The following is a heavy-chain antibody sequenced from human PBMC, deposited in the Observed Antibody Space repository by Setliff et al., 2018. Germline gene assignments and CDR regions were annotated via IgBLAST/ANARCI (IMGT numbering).Heavy chain of an antibody. CDR3: FGAGTCSY. D-gene: IGHD3-10*01. J-gene: IGHJ4*02. CDR1: GFTFSNCW. CDR2: INPHGSEK. Sequence: PGGSLRLSCAASGFTFSNCWVSWVRQAPGKGLEWLASINPHGSEKYYADTVKGRFTISRDNAKNSLSLQMNNLRTEDTAVYYCFGAGTCSYWGQGTLVTVSS. V-gene: IGHV3-7*01.